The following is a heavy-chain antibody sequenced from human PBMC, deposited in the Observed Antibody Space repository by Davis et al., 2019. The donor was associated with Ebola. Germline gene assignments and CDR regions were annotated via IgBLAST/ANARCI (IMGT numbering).Heavy chain of an antibody. CDR2: IYNSGST. J-gene: IGHJ6*02. CDR3: ASQDGSGIYGYYGMDV. CDR1: GGSIGSYY. Sequence: SETLSLTCTVSGGSIGSYYWNWIRQPAGKGLEWIGRIYNSGSTYYNPSLKSRVTISVDTSKNQFSLKLSSVTAADTAVYYCASQDGSGIYGYYGMDVWGQGTTVTVSS. D-gene: IGHD3-10*01. V-gene: IGHV4-59*05.